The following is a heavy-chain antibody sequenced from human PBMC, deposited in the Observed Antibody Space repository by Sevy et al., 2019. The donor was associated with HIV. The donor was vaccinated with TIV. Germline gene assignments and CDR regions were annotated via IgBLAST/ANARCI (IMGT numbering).Heavy chain of an antibody. CDR1: GYTFTGQY. CDR3: SRDRRLRGYSYGCIDY. V-gene: IGHV1-2*02. CDR2: INPNSGNT. Sequence: ASVKVSCKASGYTFTGQYIHWVRQATGQGLEWMGWINPNSGNTNYAQEFQGRVTMTRDTSISTAYMELSGLKSDDTAVYYCSRDRRLRGYSYGCIDYWGQGTLVTVSS. J-gene: IGHJ4*02. D-gene: IGHD5-18*01.